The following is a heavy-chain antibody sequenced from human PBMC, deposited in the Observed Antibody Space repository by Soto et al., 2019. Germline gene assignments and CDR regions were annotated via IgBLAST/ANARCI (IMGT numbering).Heavy chain of an antibody. V-gene: IGHV4-39*01. Sequence: QLQLQESGPGLVKPSETLSLTCTVSGGSISSSSYYWGWIRQPPGKGLEWIGSIYYSGSTYYNPSLKSRVTISVDTSKNQFSLKLSSVTAADTAVYYCASPHPAARGYWYFDLWGRGTLVTVSS. CDR3: ASPHPAARGYWYFDL. J-gene: IGHJ2*01. D-gene: IGHD6-25*01. CDR1: GGSISSSSYY. CDR2: IYYSGST.